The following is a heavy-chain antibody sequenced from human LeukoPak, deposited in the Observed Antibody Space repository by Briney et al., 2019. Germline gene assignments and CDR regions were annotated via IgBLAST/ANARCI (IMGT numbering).Heavy chain of an antibody. J-gene: IGHJ4*02. CDR2: ISAYNGNT. V-gene: IGHV1-18*01. CDR3: ARDGDYDYVWGSYRYPYFDY. CDR1: GYTFASYG. Sequence: ASVKVSCKASGYTFASYGISWVRQAPGQGLEWMGWISAYNGNTNYAQKLQGRVTMTTDTSTSTAYMELRSLRSDDTAVYYCARDGDYDYVWGSYRYPYFDYWGQGTLVTVSS. D-gene: IGHD3-16*02.